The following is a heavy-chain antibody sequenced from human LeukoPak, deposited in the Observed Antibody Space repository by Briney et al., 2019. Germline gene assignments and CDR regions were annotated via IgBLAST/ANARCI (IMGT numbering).Heavy chain of an antibody. CDR2: ISAYNGNT. CDR3: AREGLPGWGIEGIYYYYYYMDV. Sequence: GASVKVSCKASGYTFTSYGISWVRQAPGQGLEWMGWISAYNGNTNYAQKLQGRVTMTTDTSTSTAYMELRSLRSDDTAVYYCAREGLPGWGIEGIYYYYYYMDVWGKGTTVTVSS. V-gene: IGHV1-18*01. J-gene: IGHJ6*03. CDR1: GYTFTSYG. D-gene: IGHD3-16*01.